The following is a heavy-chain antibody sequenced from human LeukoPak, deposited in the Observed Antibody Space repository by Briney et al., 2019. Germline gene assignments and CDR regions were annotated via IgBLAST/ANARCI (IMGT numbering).Heavy chain of an antibody. CDR1: GFSFSDHH. D-gene: IGHD3-9*01. CDR3: ARSRRGNILDY. J-gene: IGHJ4*02. CDR2: VRNEGNTYTT. Sequence: QTGGSLRLSCAVSGFSFSDHHMDWVRQAPGKGLEWVVRVRNEGNTYTTQYATTVRGTLTVSRDDSKNSVFLQLNSLNTEDTAVYYCARSRRGNILDYWGQGTLVTVSS. V-gene: IGHV3-72*01.